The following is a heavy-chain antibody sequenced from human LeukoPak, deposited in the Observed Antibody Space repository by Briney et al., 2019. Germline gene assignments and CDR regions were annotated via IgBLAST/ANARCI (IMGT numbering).Heavy chain of an antibody. CDR1: GFTFNSYG. Sequence: GGSLRLSCAASGFTFNSYGMHWVRQAPGKGLEWVALMSYDGSNKFYADSVKGRFTISRDNSKSTLYLQMNSLKAEDTAVYYCARGGVTTMTLRDLWLDYWGQGTLVTVSS. CDR3: ARGGVTTMTLRDLWLDY. CDR2: MSYDGSNK. V-gene: IGHV3-30*19. D-gene: IGHD4-17*01. J-gene: IGHJ4*02.